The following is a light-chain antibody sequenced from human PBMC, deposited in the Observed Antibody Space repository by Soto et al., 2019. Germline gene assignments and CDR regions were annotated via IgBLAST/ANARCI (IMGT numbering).Light chain of an antibody. CDR1: LSVDTK. Sequence: ETVLTQSPATLSLSPGERATLSCRATLSVDTKIVWYQQRPGQAPRLLIYDASKRATGIPARFSGSGSGTDFTLAISSLEPEDSAVYYCQQRSNWPPLTVGGGTKVEIK. J-gene: IGKJ4*01. CDR2: DAS. CDR3: QQRSNWPPLT. V-gene: IGKV3-11*01.